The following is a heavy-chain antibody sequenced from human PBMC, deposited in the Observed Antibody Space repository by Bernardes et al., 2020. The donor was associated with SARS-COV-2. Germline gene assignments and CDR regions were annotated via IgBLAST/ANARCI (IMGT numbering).Heavy chain of an antibody. CDR1: GFTFSNYSMN. J-gene: IGHJ5*02. V-gene: IGHV4-59*05. Sequence: GSLRLSCAASGFTFSNYSMNWVRQAPGKGLESIGIILYGGATHYSPSLKSRVIISVDSSKNQFSLRMTSVTAADTAIYYCARGRDLSDWFDPWGQGILVTVSS. CDR3: ARGRDLSDWFDP. CDR2: ILYGGAT.